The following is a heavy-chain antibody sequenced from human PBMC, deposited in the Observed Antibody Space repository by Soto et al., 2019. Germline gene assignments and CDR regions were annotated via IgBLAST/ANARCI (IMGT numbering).Heavy chain of an antibody. V-gene: IGHV4-4*02. Sequence: SETLCLTCAVSGGSIGGSDGWSWVRRPPGKGLEWIGEIYHSGSTNYNPSLKSRVTISVDKSKNQFSLKLSSVTAADTAVYYCARVFTPNIAAAGTFDYWGQGTLVTVSS. J-gene: IGHJ4*02. CDR1: GGSIGGSDG. CDR2: IYHSGST. D-gene: IGHD6-13*01. CDR3: ARVFTPNIAAAGTFDY.